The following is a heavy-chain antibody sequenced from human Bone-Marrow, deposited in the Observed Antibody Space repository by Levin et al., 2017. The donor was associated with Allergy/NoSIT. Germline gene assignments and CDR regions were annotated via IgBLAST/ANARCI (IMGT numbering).Heavy chain of an antibody. D-gene: IGHD1-26*01. CDR1: GYTFTGFY. J-gene: IGHJ4*01. CDR3: ARDRAAGSPSRVSDV. Sequence: GESLKISCKASGYTFTGFYIHWLRQAPGQGLEWLGWINPISGGTNYAAKFRGRLTATRDTSISTVYMDLSRLTSDDTAFYYCARDRAAGSPSRVSDVWGQGTLVTVSS. CDR2: INPISGGT. V-gene: IGHV1-2*02.